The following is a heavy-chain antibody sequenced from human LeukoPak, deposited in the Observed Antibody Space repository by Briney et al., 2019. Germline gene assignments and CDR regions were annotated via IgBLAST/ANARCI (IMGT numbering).Heavy chain of an antibody. CDR2: IIPILGIA. CDR1: GGTFSSYT. J-gene: IGHJ4*02. Sequence: SVKVSCKASGGTFSSYTISWVRRAPGQGLEWMGRIIPILGIANYAQKFQGRVTITADKSTSTAYMELSSLRSEDTAVYYCATGGKTYGSGTIDYWGQGTLVTVSS. D-gene: IGHD3-10*01. V-gene: IGHV1-69*02. CDR3: ATGGKTYGSGTIDY.